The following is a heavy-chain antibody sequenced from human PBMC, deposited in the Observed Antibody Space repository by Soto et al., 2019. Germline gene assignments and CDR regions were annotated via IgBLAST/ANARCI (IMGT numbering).Heavy chain of an antibody. CDR3: ARGSIVHYFDY. CDR2: IYYSGST. D-gene: IGHD3-22*01. Sequence: SETLSLTCTVSGGSISSYYWSWIRQPPGKGLEWIGYIYYSGSTNYNPSLKSRVTISVDTSKNQFSLKLSPVTATDTAVYYCARGSIVHYFDYWGQGTLVTVSS. V-gene: IGHV4-59*01. J-gene: IGHJ4*02. CDR1: GGSISSYY.